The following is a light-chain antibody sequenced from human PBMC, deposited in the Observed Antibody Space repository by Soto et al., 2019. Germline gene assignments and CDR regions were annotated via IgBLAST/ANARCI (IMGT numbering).Light chain of an antibody. CDR1: SSDVGGYNY. V-gene: IGLV2-14*01. CDR3: NSYTSSGTGV. CDR2: DVS. Sequence: QSALTQPASVSGSPGQSITISCTGTSSDVGGYNYVSWYQQHPGKAPKLMIYDVSNRPSGVSNRFSGSKSGNTASLTISGLKPEDEADYYCNSYTSSGTGVFGTGTKVTVL. J-gene: IGLJ1*01.